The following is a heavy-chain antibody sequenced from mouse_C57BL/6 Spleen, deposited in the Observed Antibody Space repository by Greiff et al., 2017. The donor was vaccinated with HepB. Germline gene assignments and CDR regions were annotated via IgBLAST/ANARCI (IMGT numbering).Heavy chain of an antibody. Sequence: VKLMESGAELVRPGASVKLSCKASGYTFTDYYINWVKQRPGQGLEWIARIYPGSGNTYYNEKFKGKATLTAEKSSSTAYMQLSSLTSEDSAVYFCARSGESYYYGSSQDYFDYWGQGTTLTVSS. V-gene: IGHV1-76*01. J-gene: IGHJ2*01. CDR3: ARSGESYYYGSSQDYFDY. CDR1: GYTFTDYY. CDR2: IYPGSGNT. D-gene: IGHD1-1*01.